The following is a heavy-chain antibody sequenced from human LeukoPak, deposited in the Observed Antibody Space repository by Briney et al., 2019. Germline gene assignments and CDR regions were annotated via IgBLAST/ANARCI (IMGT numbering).Heavy chain of an antibody. CDR1: GFTFSDFC. J-gene: IGHJ4*02. D-gene: IGHD1-26*01. CDR3: ARGRVGAMLYYFDQ. CDR2: IRQDGSEV. V-gene: IGHV3-7*05. Sequence: GGSLRLSCVASGFTFSDFCMTWVRHAPRKGRDWVANIRQDGSEVYYVDSVKGRFTVSRDNAKKSLYLQMKSLRAEDTAVYYCARGRVGAMLYYFDQWGQGTLVTVSS.